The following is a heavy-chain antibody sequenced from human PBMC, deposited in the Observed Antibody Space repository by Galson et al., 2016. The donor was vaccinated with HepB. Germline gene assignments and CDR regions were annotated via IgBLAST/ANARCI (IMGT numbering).Heavy chain of an antibody. CDR1: LYFMTHGVYY. CDR2: IYYTGST. J-gene: IGHJ5*02. Sequence: TLSLTCTVSLYFMTHGVYYWSWIRQHPGKGLEWIGYIYYTGSTYYNLSLKSRVAMSVDTSKNQFSLNMSSLTAADTAVYYCARFLMEDSNGNSRGFDPWGQGTLVTVSS. CDR3: ARFLMEDSNGNSRGFDP. V-gene: IGHV4-31*03. D-gene: IGHD3-22*01.